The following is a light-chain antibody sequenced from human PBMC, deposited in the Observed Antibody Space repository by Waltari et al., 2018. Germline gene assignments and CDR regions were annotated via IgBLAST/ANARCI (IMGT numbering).Light chain of an antibody. J-gene: IGKJ2*01. Sequence: EIVLTQSPVTLSLSPGESATLSCRASQTVRGYLAWYQHKLGQAPRLLMSDASKRATGIPARFSGSGSGTDFTLIITSLEPEDFAVYYCQHRSDWPLYTFGQGTKLELK. CDR1: QTVRGY. CDR2: DAS. V-gene: IGKV3-11*01. CDR3: QHRSDWPLYT.